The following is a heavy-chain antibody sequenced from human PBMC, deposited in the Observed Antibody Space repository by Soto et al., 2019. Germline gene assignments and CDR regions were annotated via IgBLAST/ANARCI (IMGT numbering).Heavy chain of an antibody. CDR2: IIPIFGTA. V-gene: IGHV1-69*06. D-gene: IGHD2-15*01. Sequence: SVKVSCKASGGTFSSYAISWVRQAPGQGLEWMGGIIPIFGTANYAQKFQGRVTITADKSTSTAYMELSSLRSEDTAGHYCASPGENTTQYCSGGRCYPPAYGMDVWGQGTTVTVSS. CDR3: ASPGENTTQYCSGGRCYPPAYGMDV. J-gene: IGHJ6*02. CDR1: GGTFSSYA.